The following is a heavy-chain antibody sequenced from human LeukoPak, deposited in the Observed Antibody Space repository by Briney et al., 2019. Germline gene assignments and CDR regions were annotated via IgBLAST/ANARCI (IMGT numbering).Heavy chain of an antibody. J-gene: IGHJ4*02. Sequence: ASVKVSCKASGYTFTSYGINWLRQAPGQGLEWMGWISGYNGNTNYAQKLQGRVTMTTDTSTSTAYMELRSLRSDDTAVYYCARGYTAMVHFDYWGQGTLVTVSS. V-gene: IGHV1-18*01. D-gene: IGHD5-18*01. CDR3: ARGYTAMVHFDY. CDR2: ISGYNGNT. CDR1: GYTFTSYG.